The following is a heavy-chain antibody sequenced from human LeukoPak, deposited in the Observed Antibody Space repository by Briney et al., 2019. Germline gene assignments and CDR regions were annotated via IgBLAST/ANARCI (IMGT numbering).Heavy chain of an antibody. Sequence: GGSLRLTCAASEFTFVRYAMNWVRQAPGKGLEWVSYISSSSFKIGYADSVKGRFTISRDNSKNSLYLQMDSLRVEDTAVYYCVRDPSYGSSWYYYMDVWGKGTTVTVSS. CDR2: ISSSSFKI. CDR1: EFTFVRYA. J-gene: IGHJ6*03. D-gene: IGHD6-13*01. V-gene: IGHV3-48*04. CDR3: VRDPSYGSSWYYYMDV.